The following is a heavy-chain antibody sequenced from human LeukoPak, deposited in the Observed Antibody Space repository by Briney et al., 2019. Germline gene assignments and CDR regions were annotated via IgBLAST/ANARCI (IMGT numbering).Heavy chain of an antibody. V-gene: IGHV4-31*03. CDR2: IYHSGTT. CDR3: ARGGSCYEHHDFDY. Sequence: PSETLSLTCTVSGDYISSDSYYWSWIRQHPGKGLEWIGYIYHSGTTFYNPSLKSRLTISVDTSKNQFSLRLSSVTAADTAVYYCARGGSCYEHHDFDYWGQGIRVTVSS. CDR1: GDYISSDSYY. D-gene: IGHD3-16*01. J-gene: IGHJ4*02.